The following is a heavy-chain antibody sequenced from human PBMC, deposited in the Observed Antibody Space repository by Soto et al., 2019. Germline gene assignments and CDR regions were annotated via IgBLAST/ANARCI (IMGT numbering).Heavy chain of an antibody. CDR2: ISYDGSNK. V-gene: IGHV3-30*18. CDR1: GFTFSSYG. CDR3: AKDVYSSSSGNFDY. Sequence: GGSLRLSCAASGFTFSSYGMHWVRQAPGKGLEWVAVISYDGSNKYYADSVKGRFTISRDNSKNTLYLQMNSLRAEDTAVYYCAKDVYSSSSGNFDYWGQGTLVTVPQ. D-gene: IGHD6-6*01. J-gene: IGHJ4*02.